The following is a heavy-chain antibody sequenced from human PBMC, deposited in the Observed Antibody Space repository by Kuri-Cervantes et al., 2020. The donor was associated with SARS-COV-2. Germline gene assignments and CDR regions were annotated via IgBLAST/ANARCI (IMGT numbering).Heavy chain of an antibody. CDR3: ARGPGLSDSRGYYYSY. CDR1: GYTFTGYY. J-gene: IGHJ4*02. D-gene: IGHD3-22*01. V-gene: IGHV1-69*13. Sequence: SVKVSCKASGYTFTGYYMHWVRQAPGQGLEWMGGIIPIFAKANYAQKFQGRVTITADQSTSTAYMELSSLRPEDTAVYYCARGPGLSDSRGYYYSYWGQGTLVTVSS. CDR2: IIPIFAKA.